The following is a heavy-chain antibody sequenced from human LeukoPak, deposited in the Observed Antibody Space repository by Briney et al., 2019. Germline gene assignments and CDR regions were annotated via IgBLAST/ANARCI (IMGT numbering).Heavy chain of an antibody. CDR2: IYHSGST. CDR3: ARSDSSSWYAGY. CDR1: GGSISSGGYY. J-gene: IGHJ4*02. V-gene: IGHV4-30-2*01. Sequence: SQTLSLTCTVSGGSISSGGYYWSWIRQPPGKGLEWIGYIYHSGSTYYNPSLKSRVTISVDRSKNQFSLKLSSVTAADTAVYYCARSDSSSWYAGYWGQGTLVTVSS. D-gene: IGHD6-13*01.